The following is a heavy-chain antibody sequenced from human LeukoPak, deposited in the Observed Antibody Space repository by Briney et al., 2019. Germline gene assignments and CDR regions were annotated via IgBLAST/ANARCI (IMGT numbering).Heavy chain of an antibody. D-gene: IGHD7-27*01. Sequence: PGGSLRLSCAASGFTFSSYAMSWVRQAPGKELEWVSAISGSGGSTYYADSVKGRFTISRDNSKNTLYLQMNSLRAEDTAVYYCAAATGDSAAFDIWGQGTMVTVSS. CDR1: GFTFSSYA. CDR3: AAATGDSAAFDI. V-gene: IGHV3-23*01. CDR2: ISGSGGST. J-gene: IGHJ3*02.